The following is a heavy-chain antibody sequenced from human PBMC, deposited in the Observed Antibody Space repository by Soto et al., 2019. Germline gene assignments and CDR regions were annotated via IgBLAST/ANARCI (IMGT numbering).Heavy chain of an antibody. J-gene: IGHJ4*02. CDR1: GFTFSSYA. D-gene: IGHD5-12*01. CDR3: ARDGYSSYDSLAY. CDR2: ISSSSSYI. Sequence: GGSLRLSCAGSGFTFSSYAMSWVRQAPGKGLEWVSSISSSSSYIYYADSVKGRFTISRDNAKNSLYLQMNSLRAEDTAVYYCARDGYSSYDSLAYWGQGTLVTVSS. V-gene: IGHV3-21*01.